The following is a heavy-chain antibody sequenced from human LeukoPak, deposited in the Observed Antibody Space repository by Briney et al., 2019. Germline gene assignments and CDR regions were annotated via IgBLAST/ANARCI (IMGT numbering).Heavy chain of an antibody. CDR2: INSDGSST. J-gene: IGHJ4*02. D-gene: IGHD5-18*01. Sequence: GGSLRLSCAASGFTFSSYWMHWVRQAPGKGLVWVSRINSDGSSTSYADSVKGRFTISRDNAKSTLYLQMNSLRAEDTAVYYCARGIQLWLRMYDVYYFDYWGQGTLVTVSS. V-gene: IGHV3-74*01. CDR1: GFTFSSYW. CDR3: ARGIQLWLRMYDVYYFDY.